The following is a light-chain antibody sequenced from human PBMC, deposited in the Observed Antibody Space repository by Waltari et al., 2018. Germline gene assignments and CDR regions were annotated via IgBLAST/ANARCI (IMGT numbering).Light chain of an antibody. V-gene: IGLV2-23*02. J-gene: IGLJ3*02. CDR1: SSDVGRYNF. CDR2: EVN. Sequence: QSALTQPASVSGSPGQSITISCTGTSSDVGRYNFVSWYQQHPGKAPQLIRYEVNKRPSGVSNRLSGSKSGNTASLTISGLQAEDESDYYCCSYAGRSTWVFGGGTKVTVL. CDR3: CSYAGRSTWV.